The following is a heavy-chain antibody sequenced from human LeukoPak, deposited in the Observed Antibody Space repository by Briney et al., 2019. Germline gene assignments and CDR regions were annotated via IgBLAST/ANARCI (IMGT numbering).Heavy chain of an antibody. CDR1: GGPISSGTYY. J-gene: IGHJ4*02. V-gene: IGHV4-61*02. Sequence: PSETLSLTCTASGGPISSGTYYWSWIRQPDGKGLEWIGRIYPSGSTNYSPSLKSRVTISVDTSKNQFSLKLNSVTAADTAVYYCAREGGYSGDATGYFDYWGLGTLVTVSS. CDR2: IYPSGST. CDR3: AREGGYSGDATGYFDY. D-gene: IGHD5-12*01.